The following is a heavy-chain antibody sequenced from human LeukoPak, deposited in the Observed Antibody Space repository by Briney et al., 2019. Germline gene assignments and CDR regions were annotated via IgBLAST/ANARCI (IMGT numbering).Heavy chain of an antibody. CDR1: GASISSPSYY. CDR2: IYSSGSS. CDR3: AARYCTSSSCHSNFDY. Sequence: PSETLSLTCTVSGASISSPSYYWGWIRQPPGKGLEWIGSIYSSGSSYSNPSLKSRVTLSVDTSKNQFSLKLSSVTAADTAVYYCAARYCTSSSCHSNFDYWGQGTLVTVSS. J-gene: IGHJ4*02. V-gene: IGHV4-39*07. D-gene: IGHD2-2*01.